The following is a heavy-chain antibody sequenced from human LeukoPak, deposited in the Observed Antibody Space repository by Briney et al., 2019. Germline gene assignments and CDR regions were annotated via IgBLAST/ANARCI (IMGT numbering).Heavy chain of an antibody. CDR3: AKDRDGDSDY. CDR1: GFTFSSYG. D-gene: IGHD4-17*01. V-gene: IGHV3-33*06. Sequence: GGSLRLSXAASGFTFSSYGMHWVCQAPGKGLEWVAVIWYDGSNKYYADSVKGRFTISRDNSKNTLYLQMNSLRAEDTAVYYCAKDRDGDSDYWGQGTLVTVSS. J-gene: IGHJ4*02. CDR2: IWYDGSNK.